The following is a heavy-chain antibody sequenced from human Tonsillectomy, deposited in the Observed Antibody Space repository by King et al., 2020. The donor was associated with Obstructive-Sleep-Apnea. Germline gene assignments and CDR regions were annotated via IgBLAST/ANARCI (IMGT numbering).Heavy chain of an antibody. CDR2: IYYSGST. Sequence: QLQESGPGLVKPSETLSLTCTVSGGSISSYYWSWIRQPPGKGLEWIGYIYYSGSTNYNPSLKSRVTISVDTSKNQFSLKLSSVTAADTAVYYCARAWSWGSSGWYAFDYWGKGTLVTVSS. V-gene: IGHV4-59*01. J-gene: IGHJ4*02. CDR1: GGSISSYY. CDR3: ARAWSWGSSGWYAFDY. D-gene: IGHD6-19*01.